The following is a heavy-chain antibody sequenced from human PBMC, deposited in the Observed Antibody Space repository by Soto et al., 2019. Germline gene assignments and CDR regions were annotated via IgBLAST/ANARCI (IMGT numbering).Heavy chain of an antibody. CDR1: EFSFGDYA. D-gene: IGHD1-7*01. CDR2: IRGKASGGAV. Sequence: GGSLRLSCTGSEFSFGDYAMTWVRQAQGKGLEWVACIRGKASGGAVEYAASVKGRFTISRDDSKSIAYLQKDSLKREDSGVYYFTRWYGSKWNSPHPAMDVLGQGTTVTVSS. J-gene: IGHJ6*02. V-gene: IGHV3-49*04. CDR3: TRWYGSKWNSPHPAMDV.